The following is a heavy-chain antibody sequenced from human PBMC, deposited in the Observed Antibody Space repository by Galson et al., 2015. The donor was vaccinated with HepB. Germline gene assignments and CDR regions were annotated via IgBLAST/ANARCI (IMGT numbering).Heavy chain of an antibody. CDR2: ISYDGSNK. CDR3: TKGRPRIAAVLAQELDP. Sequence: SLRLSCAASGFTFSSYGMHWVRQAPGKGLEWVAGISYDGSNKYYADSVKGRFTISRDNSKNTLFLQMNSLRAEDTAVYYCTKGRPRIAAVLAQELDPWGRGTLVTVSS. D-gene: IGHD6-13*01. CDR1: GFTFSSYG. J-gene: IGHJ5*02. V-gene: IGHV3-30*18.